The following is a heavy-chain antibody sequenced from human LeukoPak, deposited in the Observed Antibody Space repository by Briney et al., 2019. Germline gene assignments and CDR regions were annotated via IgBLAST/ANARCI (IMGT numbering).Heavy chain of an antibody. V-gene: IGHV3-7*01. CDR3: VRTPPTLGYCTETSCPFDH. CDR1: GFTFSSYW. CDR2: IKQDGSEK. D-gene: IGHD2-8*02. J-gene: IGHJ4*02. Sequence: GGSLRLSCAASGFTFSSYWMSWVRQAPGKGLEWVANIKQDGSEKYYLDSVKGRFTISRDNAGHSVYLQMSSLRAEDTAVYYCVRTPPTLGYCTETSCPFDHWGQGALVSVSS.